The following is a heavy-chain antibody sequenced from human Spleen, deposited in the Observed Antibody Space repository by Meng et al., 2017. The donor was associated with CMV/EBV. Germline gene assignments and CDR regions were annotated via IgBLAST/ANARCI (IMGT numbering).Heavy chain of an antibody. CDR2: INPNTNVT. J-gene: IGHJ6*02. CDR1: GYTFTGYY. CDR3: VRGGENYYYYDVDV. Sequence: ASVKVSCKASGYTFTGYYMHWVRQAPGQGREWMGWINPNTNVTNYARKFQGRVTMTRDTSISTAYMEVSRLRSDDTAVYYCVRGGENYYYYDVDVWGQGTTVTVSS. V-gene: IGHV1-2*02.